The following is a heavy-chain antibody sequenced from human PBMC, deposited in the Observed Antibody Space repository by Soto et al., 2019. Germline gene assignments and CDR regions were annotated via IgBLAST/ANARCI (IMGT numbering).Heavy chain of an antibody. Sequence: GVSLRLSCAASGFTFSSYAMSCVRQAPGKGLEWVSAISGSGGSTYYADSVKGRFTISRDNSKNTLYLQMNSLRAEDTAVYYCAKGSPYSGSYFVELYYYGMDVWGQGTTVTVSS. CDR1: GFTFSSYA. D-gene: IGHD1-26*01. V-gene: IGHV3-23*01. J-gene: IGHJ6*02. CDR3: AKGSPYSGSYFVELYYYGMDV. CDR2: ISGSGGST.